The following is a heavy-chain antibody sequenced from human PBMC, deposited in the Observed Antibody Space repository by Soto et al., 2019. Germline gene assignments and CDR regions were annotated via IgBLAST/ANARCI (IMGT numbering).Heavy chain of an antibody. J-gene: IGHJ6*02. D-gene: IGHD3-3*01. V-gene: IGHV4-61*01. CDR1: GGSVSSGSYY. Sequence: QVQLQESGPGLVKPSETLSLTCTVSGGSVSSGSYYWSWIRQPPGKGLEWIGYIYYSGSTNYNPSLESRVTISVDTSKNQFSLKLSSVTAADTAVYYCASFAYYDFWSGYVGYYYYGMDVWGQGTTVTVSS. CDR2: IYYSGST. CDR3: ASFAYYDFWSGYVGYYYYGMDV.